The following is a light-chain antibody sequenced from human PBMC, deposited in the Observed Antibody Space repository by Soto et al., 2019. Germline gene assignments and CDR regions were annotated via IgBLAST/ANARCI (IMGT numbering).Light chain of an antibody. CDR2: GAS. V-gene: IGKV3-15*01. Sequence: IVMPPSPATLSVSPGETATLSCRASQSVSSNLAWYQQKPGQAPRLLIYGASTRATGIPARFSGSGSGTEFTLTISSLQSEDFAVYYCQQYNNWPRTFGQGTKVDIK. CDR3: QQYNNWPRT. J-gene: IGKJ1*01. CDR1: QSVSSN.